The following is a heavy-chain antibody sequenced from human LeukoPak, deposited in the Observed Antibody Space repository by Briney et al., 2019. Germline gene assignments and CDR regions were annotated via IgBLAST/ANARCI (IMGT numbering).Heavy chain of an antibody. CDR1: GFTFSTYG. V-gene: IGHV3-30*02. Sequence: GGSLRLSCAASGFTFSTYGMHWVRQVPGKGLEWVAFIGHDGTKIYYADSVQGRFTISRDNSKNTLYLEMNSLSGEDTALYYCAKDHVTWGNRYFDHWGQGTLGTVSS. CDR3: AKDHVTWGNRYFDH. CDR2: IGHDGTKI. D-gene: IGHD3-16*01. J-gene: IGHJ4*02.